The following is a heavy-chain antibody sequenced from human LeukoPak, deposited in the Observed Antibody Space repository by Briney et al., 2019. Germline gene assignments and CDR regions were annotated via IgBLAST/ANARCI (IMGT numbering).Heavy chain of an antibody. CDR2: IGTAGDT. Sequence: GGSLRLSCAASGFTFSSYDMHWVRQATGKGLEWVSAIGTAGDTYYPGSVKGRFTISRENAKNSLYLQMNSLRAEDTAVYYCARGGVGATNYFDYWGQGTLFTVSS. J-gene: IGHJ4*02. D-gene: IGHD1-26*01. CDR3: ARGGVGATNYFDY. CDR1: GFTFSSYD. V-gene: IGHV3-13*01.